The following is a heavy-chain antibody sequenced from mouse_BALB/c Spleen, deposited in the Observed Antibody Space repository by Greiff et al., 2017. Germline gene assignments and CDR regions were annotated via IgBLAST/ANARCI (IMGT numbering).Heavy chain of an antibody. J-gene: IGHJ4*01. CDR1: GFTFSSFG. Sequence: VMLVESGGGLVQPGGSRKLSCAASGFTFSSFGMHWVRQAPEKGLEWVAYISSGRSTIYYADTVKGRFTISRDNPKNTLYLQMTSLRSEDTAMYYCARIYYDAMDYWGQGTSVTVSS. CDR2: ISSGRSTI. V-gene: IGHV5-17*02. CDR3: ARIYYDAMDY. D-gene: IGHD2-1*01.